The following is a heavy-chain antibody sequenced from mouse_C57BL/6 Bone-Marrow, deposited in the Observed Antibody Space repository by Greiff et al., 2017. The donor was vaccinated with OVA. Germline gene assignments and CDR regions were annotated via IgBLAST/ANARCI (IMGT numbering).Heavy chain of an antibody. CDR3: VRGGDGSSYVDAMDC. J-gene: IGHJ4*01. V-gene: IGHV10-3*01. CDR2: IRRKSSNYAT. D-gene: IGHD1-1*01. Sequence: DVQLVESGGGLVQPKGSLKLSCAASGFTFNTYAMHWVRQAPGQGLEWVARIRRKSSNYATYYADSVKDRFTISRDDSQSMLYLQMNNLKTEDTAKDYGVRGGDGSSYVDAMDCWGQGASVTVSS. CDR1: GFTFNTYA.